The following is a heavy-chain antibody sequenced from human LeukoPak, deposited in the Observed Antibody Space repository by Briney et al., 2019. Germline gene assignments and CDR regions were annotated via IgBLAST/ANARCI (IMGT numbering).Heavy chain of an antibody. V-gene: IGHV3-23*01. CDR2: ISGSGGST. J-gene: IGHJ4*02. CDR1: GFTFSSYA. D-gene: IGHD5-18*01. CDR3: AKDRERDTAMAPLDY. Sequence: GGSLRLSCAASGFTFSSYAMSWVRQAPGKGLEWVSAISGSGGSTYYADSVKGRFTISRDNSKNTLYLQMNSLRAEDTAVYYCAKDRERDTAMAPLDYWGQGTLVTVSS.